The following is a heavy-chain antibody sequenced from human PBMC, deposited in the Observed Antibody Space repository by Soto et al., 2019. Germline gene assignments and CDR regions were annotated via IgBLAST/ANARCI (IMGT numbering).Heavy chain of an antibody. J-gene: IGHJ4*02. CDR1: GGSISNYF. CDR2: IDNSGST. V-gene: IGHV4-4*07. Sequence: KASETLSLTCTVSGGSISNYFCNWIRQPAGKELEWIGRIDNSGSTNYNPSLKSRITMSADTSRNQFSLKLNSVTAADTAVYYCARGGQDFWSGPFDYWGQGALVTVSS. D-gene: IGHD3-3*01. CDR3: ARGGQDFWSGPFDY.